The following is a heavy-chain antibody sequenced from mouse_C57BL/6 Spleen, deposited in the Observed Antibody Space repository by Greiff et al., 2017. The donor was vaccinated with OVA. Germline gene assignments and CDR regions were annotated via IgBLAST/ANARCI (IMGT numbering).Heavy chain of an antibody. V-gene: IGHV2-2*01. Sequence: QVQLKQSGPGLVQPSQSLSITCTVSGFSLTSYGVHWVRQSPGKGLEWLGVIWSGGSTDYNAAFISRLSISKDNSKSQVFFKMNSLQADDTAIYYCARNWYYFDYGGQGTTLTVSS. CDR3: ARNWYYFDY. J-gene: IGHJ2*01. CDR2: IWSGGST. CDR1: GFSLTSYG.